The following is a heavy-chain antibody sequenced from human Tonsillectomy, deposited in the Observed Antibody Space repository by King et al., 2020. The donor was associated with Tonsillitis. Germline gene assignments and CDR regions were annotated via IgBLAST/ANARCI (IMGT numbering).Heavy chain of an antibody. Sequence: VQLQESGPGLVKPSQTLSLICSVSVGSIRTGDFYWGWIRQPPGKGLEWIGYIYYSGTTYDNPSLQGRVSMSVDAAKNQFSLKLRSVTAADTAVYYCARGEGTTGGFDYWGQGTLVTVSS. V-gene: IGHV4-30-4*01. D-gene: IGHD1-7*01. CDR3: ARGEGTTGGFDY. J-gene: IGHJ4*02. CDR1: VGSIRTGDFY. CDR2: IYYSGTT.